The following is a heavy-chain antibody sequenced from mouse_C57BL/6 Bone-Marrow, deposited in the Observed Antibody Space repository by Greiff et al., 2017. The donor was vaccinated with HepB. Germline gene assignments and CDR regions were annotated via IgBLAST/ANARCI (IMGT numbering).Heavy chain of an antibody. CDR2: IYPRSGNT. CDR3: ADSKSYWYFDV. Sequence: VKLMESGAELARPGASVKLSCKASGYTFTSYGISWVKQRTGQGLEWIGEIYPRSGNTYYNEKFKGKATLTADKSSSTAYRELRILTSEDSAVYFCADSKSYWYFDVWGTGTTVTVSS. V-gene: IGHV1-81*01. CDR1: GYTFTSYG. D-gene: IGHD2-5*01. J-gene: IGHJ1*03.